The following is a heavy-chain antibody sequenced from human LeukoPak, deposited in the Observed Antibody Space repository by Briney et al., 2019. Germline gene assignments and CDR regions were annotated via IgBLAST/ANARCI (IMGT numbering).Heavy chain of an antibody. CDR1: GFTFSQYN. CDR2: ISGSGSDI. Sequence: GGSLRLTCAASGFTFSQYNMNWVRQAPGKGLECLSCISGSGSDIYYADSVKGRFTLSRDNGKNSLYLQMNSLRVEDTGVYYCARDPVFSDTSGYYFDSWGQGTLVTVSS. D-gene: IGHD3-22*01. J-gene: IGHJ4*02. V-gene: IGHV3-48*01. CDR3: ARDPVFSDTSGYYFDS.